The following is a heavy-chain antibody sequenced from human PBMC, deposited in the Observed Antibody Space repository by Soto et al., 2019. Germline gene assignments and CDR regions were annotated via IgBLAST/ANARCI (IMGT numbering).Heavy chain of an antibody. D-gene: IGHD2-21*01. CDR2: IYYSGST. V-gene: IGHV4-39*01. J-gene: IGHJ4*02. Sequence: SETLSLTCTVSGDSISTYYWGWIRQPPGKGLEWIGNIYYSGSTYYNPSLKSRVTISVDTSKNQFSLKLSSVTAADTAVYYCASSEFHWGQGTLVTVSS. CDR1: GDSISTYY. CDR3: ASSEFH.